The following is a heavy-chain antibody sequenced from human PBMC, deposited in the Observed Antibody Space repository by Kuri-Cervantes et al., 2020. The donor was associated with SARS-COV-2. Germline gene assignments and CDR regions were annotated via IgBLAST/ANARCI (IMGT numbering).Heavy chain of an antibody. CDR2: INPNSGGT. D-gene: IGHD2-8*01. CDR3: ARSPMVYPNWFDP. Sequence: ASVKVSCKASGYTFTGYYMHWVRQAPGQGLEWMGWINPNSGGTNYAQKFQGRVTMTRDTSISTAYMELRSLRSDDTAVYYCARSPMVYPNWFDPWGQGTLVTVSS. J-gene: IGHJ5*02. CDR1: GYTFTGYY. V-gene: IGHV1-2*02.